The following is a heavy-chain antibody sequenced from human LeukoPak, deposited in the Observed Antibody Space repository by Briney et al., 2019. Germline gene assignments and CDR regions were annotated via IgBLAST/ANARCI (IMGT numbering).Heavy chain of an antibody. J-gene: IGHJ4*02. CDR2: INPNSGGT. V-gene: IGHV1-2*02. CDR3: ARWGGVAFDY. CDR1: GYTFTSYG. Sequence: ASVKVSCKASGYTFTSYGISWVRQAPGQGLEWMGWINPNSGGTNSAQKFQGRVTMTRDTSISTLYMELNRLRSDDTAVYYCARWGGVAFDYWGQGTLVTVSS. D-gene: IGHD3-16*01.